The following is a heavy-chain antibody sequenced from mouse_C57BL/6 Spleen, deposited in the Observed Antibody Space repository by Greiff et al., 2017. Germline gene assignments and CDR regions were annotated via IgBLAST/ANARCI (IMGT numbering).Heavy chain of an antibody. V-gene: IGHV1-69*01. Sequence: QVQLQQPGAELVMPGASVKLSCKASGYTFTSYWMHWVKQRPGQGLEWIGEIDPSDSYTNYNQKFKGKSTLTVDKSSSTAYMQLSSLTSEDSAVYYCARTPGSTMVTTVWYFDVGGTGTTVTVSS. D-gene: IGHD2-2*01. CDR2: IDPSDSYT. J-gene: IGHJ1*03. CDR3: ARTPGSTMVTTVWYFDV. CDR1: GYTFTSYW.